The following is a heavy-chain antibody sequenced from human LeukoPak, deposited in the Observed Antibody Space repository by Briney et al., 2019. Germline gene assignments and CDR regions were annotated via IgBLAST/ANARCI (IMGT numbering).Heavy chain of an antibody. D-gene: IGHD3-16*01. CDR3: ARFDFVWDSYGMDAFDM. J-gene: IGHJ3*02. CDR2: IHHSGTT. CDR1: GFSISRGFS. Sequence: SETLPLTCAVSGFSISRGFSWGWVRQPPGKGLEWMGNIHHSGTTYYSPSLKSRLSISSDTSKNQFSLKLSSVTAEDTAVYFCARFDFVWDSYGMDAFDMWGQGTVVTVSS. V-gene: IGHV4-38-2*01.